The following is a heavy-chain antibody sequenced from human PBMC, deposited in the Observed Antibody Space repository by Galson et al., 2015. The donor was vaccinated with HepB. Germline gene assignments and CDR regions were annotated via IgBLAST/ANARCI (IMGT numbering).Heavy chain of an antibody. CDR2: ISSTGSTM. CDR3: ARDPYSNWETQWENYNYYGMDV. V-gene: IGHV3-48*02. Sequence: SLRLSCAASGFTFSSYSMNWVRQAPGKGLEWVSYISSTGSTMYYADSVRGRFTISRDNAKNSLYLQMNSVRDEDTAVYYCARDPYSNWETQWENYNYYGMDVWGRGTTVIVSS. CDR1: GFTFSSYS. D-gene: IGHD4-11*01. J-gene: IGHJ6*02.